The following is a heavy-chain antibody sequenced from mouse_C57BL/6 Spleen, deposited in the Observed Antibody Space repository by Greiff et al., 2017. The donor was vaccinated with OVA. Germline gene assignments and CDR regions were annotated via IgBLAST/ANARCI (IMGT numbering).Heavy chain of an antibody. CDR1: GYAFSSSW. D-gene: IGHD2-3*01. CDR3: ARSLYDGYHWFAY. J-gene: IGHJ3*01. Sequence: VQLQQSGPELVKPGASVQISCKASGYAFSSSWMNWVKQRPGKGLEWIGRIYPGDGDTNYNGKFKGKATLTADKSSSTAYMQLSSLTSEDSAVYFCARSLYDGYHWFAYWGQGTLVTVSA. V-gene: IGHV1-82*01. CDR2: IYPGDGDT.